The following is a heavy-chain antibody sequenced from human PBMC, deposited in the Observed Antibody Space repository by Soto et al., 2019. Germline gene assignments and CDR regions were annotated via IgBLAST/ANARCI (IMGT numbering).Heavy chain of an antibody. J-gene: IGHJ4*02. CDR3: ARPRPYSSGWYYFDY. CDR1: GFIFSSYG. CDR2: IWYDGSNK. Sequence: QVQLVESGGGVVQPGRSLRLSCAASGFIFSSYGMHWVRQAPGKGLEWVAVIWYDGSNKYYADSVKGRFTISRDNSKNTLYLQMNSLRAEDTAVYYCARPRPYSSGWYYFDYWGQGTLVTVSS. V-gene: IGHV3-33*01. D-gene: IGHD6-19*01.